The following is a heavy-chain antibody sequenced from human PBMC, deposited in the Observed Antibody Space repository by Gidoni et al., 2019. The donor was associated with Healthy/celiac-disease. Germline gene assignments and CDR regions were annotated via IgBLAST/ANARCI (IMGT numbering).Heavy chain of an antibody. D-gene: IGHD6-13*01. J-gene: IGHJ4*02. V-gene: IGHV3-30*18. CDR2: ISYDGSNK. CDR3: AKDEAGSSDY. CDR1: GFTFSSYG. Sequence: QVQLVASGGGVVQPGRSLRLSCAASGFTFSSYGMHWVRQAPGKGLEGVAVISYDGSNKYYADSVKGRFTISRDNSKNTLYLQMNSLRAEDTAVYYCAKDEAGSSDYWGQGTLVTVSS.